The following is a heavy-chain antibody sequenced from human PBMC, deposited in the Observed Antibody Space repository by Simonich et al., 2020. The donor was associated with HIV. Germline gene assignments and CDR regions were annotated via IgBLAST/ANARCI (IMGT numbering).Heavy chain of an antibody. D-gene: IGHD4-17*01. CDR2: INHRGST. Sequence: QVQLQQWGAGLLKPSETLSLTCAVYGGSFSGYYWSWNPQPPGKGLEWIWEINHRGSTNHNPSLKSRCTISVDTAKNQFSLKLSSVTAADTAVYYCARRHPTTVTTPYFDYWGQGTLVTVSS. CDR1: GGSFSGYY. J-gene: IGHJ4*02. CDR3: ARRHPTTVTTPYFDY. V-gene: IGHV4-34*01.